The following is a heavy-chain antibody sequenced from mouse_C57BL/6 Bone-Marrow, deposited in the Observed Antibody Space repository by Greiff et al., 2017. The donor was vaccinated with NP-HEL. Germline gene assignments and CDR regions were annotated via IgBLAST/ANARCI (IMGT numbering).Heavy chain of an antibody. CDR2: ISSGGSYT. CDR3: GRRSIAY. V-gene: IGHV5-6*01. J-gene: IGHJ3*01. Sequence: EVQGVESGGDLVKPGGSLKLSCAASGFTFSSYGMSWVRQTPDKRLEWVATISSGGSYTYYPDSVKGRFTISRDNAKNTLYLHMSSLKSEDTAMYYCGRRSIAYWGQGTLVTVSA. D-gene: IGHD1-1*01. CDR1: GFTFSSYG.